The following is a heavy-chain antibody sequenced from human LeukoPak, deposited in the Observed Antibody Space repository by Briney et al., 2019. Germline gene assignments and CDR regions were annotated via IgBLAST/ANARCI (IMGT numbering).Heavy chain of an antibody. CDR3: AKAQPRWLQLDVGEIDY. V-gene: IGHV3-23*01. CDR2: ISGSGGST. D-gene: IGHD5-24*01. CDR1: GFTFSSYA. Sequence: GGSLRLSCAASGFTFSSYAMSWVRQAPGKGLEWVSAISGSGGSTYYADSAKGRFTISRDNSKNTLYLQMNSLRAEDTAVYYCAKAQPRWLQLDVGEIDYWGQGTLVTVSS. J-gene: IGHJ4*02.